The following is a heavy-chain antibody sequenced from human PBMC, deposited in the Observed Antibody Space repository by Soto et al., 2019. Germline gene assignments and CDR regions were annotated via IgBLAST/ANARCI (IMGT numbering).Heavy chain of an antibody. V-gene: IGHV1-18*01. J-gene: IGHJ4*02. D-gene: IGHD1-1*01. CDR3: ARGRYGDY. CDR2: ISAHNGNT. CDR1: GYTFTSYG. Sequence: QVHLVQSGAEVKKPGASVKVSCKAPGYTFTSYGITWVRQAPGQGLEWMGWISAHNGNTDYAQKLQGRVIVTRDTSTSTAYMELRSLISDDTAVYYCARGRYGDYGGQGARVTVSS.